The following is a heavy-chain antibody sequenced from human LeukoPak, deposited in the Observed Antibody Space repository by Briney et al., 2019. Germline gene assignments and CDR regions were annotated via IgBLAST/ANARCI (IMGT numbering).Heavy chain of an antibody. Sequence: GASVKVSCKASGYTFTGYYMHWVRQAPGQGLEWMGWINPNSGGTNYAQKFQGRVTMTRDTSISIAYMELSRLRSDDTAVYYCARGDYDSSGYAFDIWGQGTMVTVSS. CDR1: GYTFTGYY. CDR2: INPNSGGT. CDR3: ARGDYDSSGYAFDI. J-gene: IGHJ3*02. V-gene: IGHV1-2*02. D-gene: IGHD3-22*01.